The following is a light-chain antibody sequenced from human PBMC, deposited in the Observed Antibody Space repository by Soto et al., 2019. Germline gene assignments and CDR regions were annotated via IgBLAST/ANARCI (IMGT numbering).Light chain of an antibody. J-gene: IGLJ1*01. CDR3: CTDAGSYKV. CDR2: HVS. CDR1: SSDVGAYDY. Sequence: QSALTQPRSVSGSPGQSVTISCTGTSSDVGAYDYVSWYQQHPGKAPKLLIYHVSKRPSGVPDRFSGSKSGNTASQTISGLQAEDEADYYCCTDAGSYKVFGIGTKLTVL. V-gene: IGLV2-11*01.